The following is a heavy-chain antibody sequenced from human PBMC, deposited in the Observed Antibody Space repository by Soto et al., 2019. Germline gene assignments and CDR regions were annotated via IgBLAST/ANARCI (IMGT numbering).Heavy chain of an antibody. Sequence: QVQLVESGGGVVQPGKSLRLACVASGFTFSNYGMHWVRQAPGEGLEWVAVISYDEDNIYYADSVKGRFTISRDNSKNTLYLQMNSLIPEDRAVYLCARTATTVTTFWDFDIRGRGTLVTVSS. V-gene: IGHV3-30*03. CDR1: GFTFSNYG. CDR3: ARTATTVTTFWDFDI. CDR2: ISYDEDNI. D-gene: IGHD4-17*01. J-gene: IGHJ2*01.